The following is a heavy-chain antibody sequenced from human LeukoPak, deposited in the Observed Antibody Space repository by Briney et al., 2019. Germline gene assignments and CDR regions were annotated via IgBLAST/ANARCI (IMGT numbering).Heavy chain of an antibody. V-gene: IGHV4-34*01. CDR1: GGSFSGYY. D-gene: IGHD3-9*01. J-gene: IGHJ4*02. CDR3: ARGGLRYFDWLLRTYYFDY. CDR2: INHSGST. Sequence: SETLSLTCAVYGGSFSGYYWSWIRQPPGKGLEWIGEINHSGSTNYNPSLKSRVTISVDTSKNQFSPKLSSVTAADTAVYYCARGGLRYFDWLLRTYYFDYWGQGTLVTVSS.